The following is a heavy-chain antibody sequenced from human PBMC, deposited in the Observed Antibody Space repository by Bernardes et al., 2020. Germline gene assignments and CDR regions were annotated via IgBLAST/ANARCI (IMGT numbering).Heavy chain of an antibody. J-gene: IGHJ2*01. D-gene: IGHD2-15*01. V-gene: IGHV3-23*01. Sequence: INSICGNLHYAYSVKGRSTISRDTSNNTVYLQMNSLKVEDTAVYYCAKIGGAYSWYFDLWGRGNL. CDR3: AKIGGAYSWYFDL. CDR2: INSICGNL.